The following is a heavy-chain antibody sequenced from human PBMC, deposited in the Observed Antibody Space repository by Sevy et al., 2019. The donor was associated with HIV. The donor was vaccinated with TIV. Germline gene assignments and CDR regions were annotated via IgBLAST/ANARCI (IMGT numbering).Heavy chain of an antibody. D-gene: IGHD6-13*01. CDR2: MNPNSGNT. V-gene: IGHV1-8*01. Sequence: ASVKVSCKASGYTCTSYDINWVRQATGQGLEWMGWMNPNSGNTGYAQKFQGRVTMTRNTSISTAYMELSSLRSEDTAVYYCARGTEYSSSTKYYYGMDVWGQRTTVTVSS. J-gene: IGHJ6*02. CDR3: ARGTEYSSSTKYYYGMDV. CDR1: GYTCTSYD.